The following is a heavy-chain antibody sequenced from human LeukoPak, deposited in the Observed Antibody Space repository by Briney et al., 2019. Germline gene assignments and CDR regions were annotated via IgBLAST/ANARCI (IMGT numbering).Heavy chain of an antibody. CDR2: SSSTSSTI. CDR1: GFTFSIYS. CDR3: ARDLSSDTRDAYNLESLGFGL. J-gene: IGHJ5*02. Sequence: GGSLRLSCAASGFTFSIYSMNWVRQAPGKGLEWVSYSSSTSSTIHYADSVKGRFTISRDDAKNSLFLQMNSLRADDTALYYCARDLSSDTRDAYNLESLGFGLWGQGTLVTVSS. D-gene: IGHD5-24*01. V-gene: IGHV3-48*04.